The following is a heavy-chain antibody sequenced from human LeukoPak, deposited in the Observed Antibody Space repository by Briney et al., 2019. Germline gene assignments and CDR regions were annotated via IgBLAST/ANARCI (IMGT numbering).Heavy chain of an antibody. CDR2: INPNSGGT. D-gene: IGHD6-19*01. Sequence: ASVKVSCKASGYTFTGYYIRWVRQAPGQGLEWMGSINPNSGGTDYAQNFEGRVTMTRDTSISTAYMELSRLRSDDTAVFFCTLTYSSAWGSFDYWGQGTLVTVSS. V-gene: IGHV1-2*02. CDR3: TLTYSSAWGSFDY. CDR1: GYTFTGYY. J-gene: IGHJ4*02.